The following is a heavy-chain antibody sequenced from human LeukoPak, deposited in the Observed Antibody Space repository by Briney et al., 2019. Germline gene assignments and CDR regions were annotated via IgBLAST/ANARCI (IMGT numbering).Heavy chain of an antibody. CDR1: GGSISSYY. D-gene: IGHD5-24*01. J-gene: IGHJ4*02. Sequence: NPSETLSLTCTVSGGSISSYYWSWIRQPPGKGLEWIGYIYYSGSTNYNPSLKRRVTVSVDTSTNQFSLTLTSVTPADTAVYYCARDPDGYKFFDYWGRGRPVAVSS. CDR3: ARDPDGYKFFDY. CDR2: IYYSGST. V-gene: IGHV4-59*01.